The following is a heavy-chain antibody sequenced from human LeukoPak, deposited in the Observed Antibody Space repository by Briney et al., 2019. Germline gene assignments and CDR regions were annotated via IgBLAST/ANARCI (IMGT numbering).Heavy chain of an antibody. Sequence: PSETLSLTCTVSGGSISSDYWSWIRQPAGKGLEWIGRIYTSGSTNYNPSLKSRVTMSVDTSKNQFSLKLSSVTAADTAMYYCAREMGIAVAGTRWFDPWGQGTLVTVSS. V-gene: IGHV4-4*07. CDR3: AREMGIAVAGTRWFDP. CDR1: GGSISSDY. J-gene: IGHJ5*02. D-gene: IGHD6-19*01. CDR2: IYTSGST.